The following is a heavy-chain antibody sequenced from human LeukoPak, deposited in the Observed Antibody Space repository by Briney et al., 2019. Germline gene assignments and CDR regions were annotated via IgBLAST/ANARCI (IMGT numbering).Heavy chain of an antibody. J-gene: IGHJ3*02. CDR3: GRHIVGAQGVVYAFDI. V-gene: IGHV1-18*01. Sequence: AASVKLSCKASGYTFTSYGISWGRQAPGQGLEWMGWISAYNGNTNYAQTFQGRVTMTTATSTTTAYMELRSLRSDGTAVYYCGRHIVGAQGVVYAFDIWGQGTMVTVSS. CDR2: ISAYNGNT. CDR1: GYTFTSYG. D-gene: IGHD2-15*01.